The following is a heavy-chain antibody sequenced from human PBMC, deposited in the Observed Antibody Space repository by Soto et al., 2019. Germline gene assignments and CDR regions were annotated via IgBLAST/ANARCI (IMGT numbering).Heavy chain of an antibody. CDR3: AKDPIGGAADTASFDN. Sequence: GRSLRLWCAAFGFTCNTYGMRRVRQATGKGLEWVAVISYDGSNKYYADSVKGRFTISRDNSNNTLYRQMNSLRAEDTAVFYCAKDPIGGAADTASFDNWGQGTLVTVSS. CDR1: GFTCNTYG. D-gene: IGHD5-18*01. V-gene: IGHV3-30*18. J-gene: IGHJ4*02. CDR2: ISYDGSNK.